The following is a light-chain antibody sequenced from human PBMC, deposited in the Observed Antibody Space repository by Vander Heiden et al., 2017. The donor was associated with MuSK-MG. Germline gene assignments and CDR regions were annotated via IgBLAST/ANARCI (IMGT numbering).Light chain of an antibody. Sequence: DVVMTQSPLSLSVTPGEPASISCRSSQSLLHGKGYTYLDWYLQKPGQSPRLLIYLGFNRTSGVPDRFSGSGSGTDFTLKISIVDADDVGVYYCRRALQTPWTFGQGTKVEI. J-gene: IGKJ1*01. CDR2: LGF. V-gene: IGKV2-28*01. CDR3: RRALQTPWT. CDR1: QSLLHGKGYTY.